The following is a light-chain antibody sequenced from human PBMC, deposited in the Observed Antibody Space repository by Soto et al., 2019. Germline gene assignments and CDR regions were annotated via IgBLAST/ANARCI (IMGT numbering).Light chain of an antibody. J-gene: IGKJ3*01. CDR1: QSVSIY. V-gene: IGKV1-39*01. Sequence: DIQMTQSPSSLSASVGDRVTITCRASQSVSIYLNWYQRKPGKAPKLLIYAASNLQSGVPSRFSGTGSATDFTLTISSLQPEDFATYYCQQSFSTVFTFGPGTKVDIK. CDR2: AAS. CDR3: QQSFSTVFT.